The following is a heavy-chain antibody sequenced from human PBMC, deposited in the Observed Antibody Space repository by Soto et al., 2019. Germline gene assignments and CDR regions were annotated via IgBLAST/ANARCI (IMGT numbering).Heavy chain of an antibody. CDR3: ARDNYYDSVFDY. CDR1: GFTFSSYE. V-gene: IGHV3-48*03. D-gene: IGHD3-22*01. J-gene: IGHJ4*02. Sequence: EVQLVESGGGLVQPGGSLRLSCAASGFTFSSYEMNWVRQAPGKGLEWVSYISSSGSTIYYADSVKGRFTISRDNAKNSLYLQMNSLRAEDTAVYYCARDNYYDSVFDYWGQGTLVTVSS. CDR2: ISSSGSTI.